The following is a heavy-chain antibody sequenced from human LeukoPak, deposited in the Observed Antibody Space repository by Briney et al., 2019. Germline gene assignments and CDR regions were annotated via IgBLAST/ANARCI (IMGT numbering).Heavy chain of an antibody. CDR1: GFTVSSNY. D-gene: IGHD3-10*01. V-gene: IGHV3-53*01. CDR2: IYSGGSA. Sequence: PGGSLRLSCAASGFTVSSNYMSWVRQAPGKGLEWVSVIYSGGSAYYADSVKGRFTISRDSSKNMLYLQMNSLRAEDTAIYYCAKHYYGSGSSSYYFDYWGQGTLVTVSS. CDR3: AKHYYGSGSSSYYFDY. J-gene: IGHJ4*02.